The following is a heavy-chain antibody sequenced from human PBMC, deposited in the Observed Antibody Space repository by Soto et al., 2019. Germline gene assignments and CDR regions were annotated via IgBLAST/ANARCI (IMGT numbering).Heavy chain of an antibody. CDR1: GGSFSGYY. J-gene: IGHJ5*02. D-gene: IGHD3-22*01. V-gene: IGHV4-34*01. CDR2: INHSGST. Sequence: QVQLQQWGAGLLKPSETLSLTCAVYGGSFSGYYWSWLRQPPGKGLEWIGEINHSGSTNYNPSLKSRVTISVDTSKNQFSLKLSSVTAADTAVYYCARAVTYYYDSSGYPWGQGTLVTVSS. CDR3: ARAVTYYYDSSGYP.